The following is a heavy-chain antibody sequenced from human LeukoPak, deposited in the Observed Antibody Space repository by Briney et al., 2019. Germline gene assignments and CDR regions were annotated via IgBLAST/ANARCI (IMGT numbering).Heavy chain of an antibody. Sequence: GRSLRLSCAASGFTFSSYGMHWVRQAPGKGLEWVAVISNDGSNKYYADSVKGRFTISRDNSKNTLYLQMNSLRPEDTAVYYCAKIYYYGSSGYLDYWGQGTLVTVSS. J-gene: IGHJ4*02. CDR3: AKIYYYGSSGYLDY. CDR1: GFTFSSYG. CDR2: ISNDGSNK. D-gene: IGHD3-22*01. V-gene: IGHV3-30*18.